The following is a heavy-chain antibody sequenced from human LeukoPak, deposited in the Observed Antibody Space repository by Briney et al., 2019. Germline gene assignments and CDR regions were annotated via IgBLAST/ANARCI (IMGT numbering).Heavy chain of an antibody. D-gene: IGHD3-16*02. CDR1: GYTFTSYD. V-gene: IGHV1-8*01. J-gene: IGHJ3*02. CDR3: ARRIMITFGGVIVNSPHDAFDI. CDR2: MNPNSGNT. Sequence: GASVKVSCKASGYTFTSYDINWVRQATGQGLEWMGWMNPNSGNTGYAQKFQGRVTMTRNTSISTAYMELSSLRSEDTAVYYCARRIMITFGGVIVNSPHDAFDIWGQGTMVTVSS.